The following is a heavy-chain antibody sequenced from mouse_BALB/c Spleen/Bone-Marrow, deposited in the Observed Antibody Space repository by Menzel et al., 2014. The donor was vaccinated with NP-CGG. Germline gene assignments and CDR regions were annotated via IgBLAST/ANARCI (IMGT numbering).Heavy chain of an antibody. CDR3: SSYFYGSAWFAY. CDR2: IDPANGNT. V-gene: IGHV14-3*02. J-gene: IGHJ3*01. CDR1: GFNIKDTY. Sequence: EVQLQQSGAELVKPGASVKLSCTASGFNIKDTYMHWVKQRPEQGLEWIGRIDPANGNTKYDPKFQGKATITADTSSNTAYLQLRSLTSEDTAVYYCSSYFYGSAWFAYWGQGTLVTVSA. D-gene: IGHD1-1*01.